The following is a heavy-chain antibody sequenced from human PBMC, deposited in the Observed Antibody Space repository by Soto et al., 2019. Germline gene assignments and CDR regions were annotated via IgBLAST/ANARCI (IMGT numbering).Heavy chain of an antibody. J-gene: IGHJ6*02. CDR2: MNPNSGNT. V-gene: IGHV1-8*01. CDR3: ARGQEVWWNAGPLGLHGLDV. D-gene: IGHD3-16*01. Sequence: QVQLVQSGAEVKKSGASVKVSCKASRYTFTSYDINWVGQATGQGLEWMGWMNPNSGNTGYAQKFQGRITMTRNTSTNTAYMELSSLRSEDTAVYYCARGQEVWWNAGPLGLHGLDVWGQGTTVTVSS. CDR1: RYTFTSYD.